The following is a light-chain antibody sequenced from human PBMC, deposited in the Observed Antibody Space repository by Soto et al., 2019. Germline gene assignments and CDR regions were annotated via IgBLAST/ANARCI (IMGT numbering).Light chain of an antibody. CDR1: SSDVGGYNY. Sequence: QSVLAQPASVSGSPGQSIAISCTGTSSDVGGYNYVSWYQQHPGKAPKLLISEVSIRPSGVSDRSSGSKSGNTASLTISGLQNEEEDHYHCSSFKSDYTFVFGSGTKVTV. CDR3: SSFKSDYTFV. V-gene: IGLV2-14*01. CDR2: EVS. J-gene: IGLJ1*01.